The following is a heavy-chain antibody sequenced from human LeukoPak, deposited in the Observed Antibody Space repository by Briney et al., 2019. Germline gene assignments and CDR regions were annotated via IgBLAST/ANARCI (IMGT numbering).Heavy chain of an antibody. CDR1: GFTFSSYW. D-gene: IGHD4-17*01. CDR3: ARGSTTVTTKDWFDH. J-gene: IGHJ5*02. V-gene: IGHV3-74*03. Sequence: GGSLRLSCAASGFTFSSYWMHWVGQVPGKGLVWVARINTYGTSTTYGDSVEGRSTISRDNAKNTLDLEMNSLRDDDTAVYYCARGSTTVTTKDWFDHWGQGTQVTVSS. CDR2: INTYGTST.